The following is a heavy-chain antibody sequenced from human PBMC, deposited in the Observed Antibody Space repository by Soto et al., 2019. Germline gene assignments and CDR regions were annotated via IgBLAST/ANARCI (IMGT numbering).Heavy chain of an antibody. J-gene: IGHJ6*02. CDR3: ARDRVYYYGSGSYFNRPSGMDV. CDR2: INPNSGGT. D-gene: IGHD3-10*01. CDR1: GYTFTSLY. Sequence: ASVKVSCKASGYTFTSLYMHWVRQAPGQGPEWMGWINPNSGGTNYAQKFQGWVTMTRDTSISTAYMELSRLRSDDTAVYYCARDRVYYYGSGSYFNRPSGMDVWGQGTKVTVSS. V-gene: IGHV1-2*04.